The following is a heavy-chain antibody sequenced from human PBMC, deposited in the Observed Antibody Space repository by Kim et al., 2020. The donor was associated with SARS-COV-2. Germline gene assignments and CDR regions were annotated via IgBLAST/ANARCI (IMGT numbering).Heavy chain of an antibody. CDR3: ARMLEQWLVPNWFDP. CDR2: ISSSSSYT. D-gene: IGHD6-19*01. Sequence: GGSLRLSCAASGFTFSDYYMSWIRQAPGKWLEWVSYISSSSSYTNYADSVKGRFTISRDNAKNSLYLQMNSLRAEDTAVYYCARMLEQWLVPNWFDPWGQGTLVTVSS. J-gene: IGHJ5*02. CDR1: GFTFSDYY. V-gene: IGHV3-11*06.